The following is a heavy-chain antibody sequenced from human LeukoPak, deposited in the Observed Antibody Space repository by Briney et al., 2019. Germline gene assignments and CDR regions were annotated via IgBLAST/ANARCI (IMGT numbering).Heavy chain of an antibody. CDR3: ARGRAARPSYYYYYMDV. CDR1: GGSFSGYY. CDR2: INHSGST. Sequence: SETLSLTCAVYGGSFSGYYWSWIRQPPGKGLEWMGEINHSGSTNYNPSLKSRVTISVDTSKNQFSLKLSSVTAADTAVYYCARGRAARPSYYYYYMDVWGKGTTVTVSS. D-gene: IGHD6-6*01. V-gene: IGHV4-34*01. J-gene: IGHJ6*03.